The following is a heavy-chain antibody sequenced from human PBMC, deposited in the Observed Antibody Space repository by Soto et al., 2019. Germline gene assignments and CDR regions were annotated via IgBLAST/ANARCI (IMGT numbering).Heavy chain of an antibody. CDR1: GFSFSSHE. CDR2: ISSSGSNV. Sequence: EVQLVESGGTLVQPGGSLRLSCAASGFSFSSHEMNWVRQAPGKGLEWVSFISSSGSNVYYADSVKGRFTISRDNAKNSLFLQMNSLRAEDTAVYYCARGYSGCWSRGGYFDFWGQGTLVTASS. J-gene: IGHJ4*02. CDR3: ARGYSGCWSRGGYFDF. D-gene: IGHD1-26*01. V-gene: IGHV3-48*03.